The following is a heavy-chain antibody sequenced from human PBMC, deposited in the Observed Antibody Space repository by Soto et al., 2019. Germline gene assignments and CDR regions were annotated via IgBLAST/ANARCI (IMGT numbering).Heavy chain of an antibody. V-gene: IGHV1-69*01. CDR2: IIPIFGTA. CDR3: ASTYVDIVATIGGYAFEI. CDR1: GGTFSSYA. J-gene: IGHJ3*02. D-gene: IGHD5-12*01. Sequence: QVQLVQSGAEVKKPGSSVKVSCKASGGTFSSYAISWVRQAPGQGLEWMGGIIPIFGTANYAQKFQGRVTITADESPSTAYMELSRLGSEDTAVYYYASTYVDIVATIGGYAFEIWGQGTMVTVAS.